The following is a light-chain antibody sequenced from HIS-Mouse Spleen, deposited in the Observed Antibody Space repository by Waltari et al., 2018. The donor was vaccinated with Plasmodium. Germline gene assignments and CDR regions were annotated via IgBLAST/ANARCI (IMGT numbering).Light chain of an antibody. V-gene: IGKV1-39*01. Sequence: DIQMTQSPSSLAAFVGKRVTITCRASPSISSYLNWYQQKPGKAPKLLIYAASSLQSGVPSRFSGSGSGTDFTLTISSLQPEDFATYYCQQSYSTPYTFGQGTKLEIK. J-gene: IGKJ2*01. CDR1: PSISSY. CDR2: AAS. CDR3: QQSYSTPYT.